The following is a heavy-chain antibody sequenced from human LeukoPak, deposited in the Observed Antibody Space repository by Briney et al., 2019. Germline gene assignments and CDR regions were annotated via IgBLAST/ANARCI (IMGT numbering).Heavy chain of an antibody. CDR1: GYTFTGYY. D-gene: IGHD2-15*01. Sequence: ASVKVSCKASGYTFTGYYMHWVRQAPGQGLEWMGIINPSGGSTSYAQKFQGRVTMTRNMSTSTVYMELSSLRSEDTAVYYCARGRNLVVATRAYFDYWGQGTLVTVSS. J-gene: IGHJ4*02. V-gene: IGHV1-46*01. CDR2: INPSGGST. CDR3: ARGRNLVVATRAYFDY.